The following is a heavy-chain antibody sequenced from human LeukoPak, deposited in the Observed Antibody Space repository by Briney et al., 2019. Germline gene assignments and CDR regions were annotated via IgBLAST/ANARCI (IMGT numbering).Heavy chain of an antibody. CDR2: ISNDGSSK. D-gene: IGHD4-11*01. CDR3: AKDRSGLQSVS. Sequence: GGSLRLSCAASGFTFSSYGFPWVRQAPGKGLEWVAVISNDGSSKYYADSVKDRFTISRDNSKNTLYLQMSSLRAEDTAVYYCAKDRSGLQSVSWGQGTLVTVSS. J-gene: IGHJ4*02. V-gene: IGHV3-30*18. CDR1: GFTFSSYG.